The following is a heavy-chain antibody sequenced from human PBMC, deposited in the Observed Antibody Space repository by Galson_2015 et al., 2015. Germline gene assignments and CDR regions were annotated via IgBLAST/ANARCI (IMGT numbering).Heavy chain of an antibody. J-gene: IGHJ4*02. D-gene: IGHD5-24*01. CDR3: ARSSMATISDWDY. V-gene: IGHV3-21*01. CDR1: GFTFSSYS. CDR2: ISSSSSYI. Sequence: SLRLSCAASGFTFSSYSMNWVRQAPGKGLEWVSSISSSSSYIYYADSVKGRFTISRDNAKNSLYLQMNSLRAEDTAVYYCARSSMATISDWDYWGQGTLVTVSS.